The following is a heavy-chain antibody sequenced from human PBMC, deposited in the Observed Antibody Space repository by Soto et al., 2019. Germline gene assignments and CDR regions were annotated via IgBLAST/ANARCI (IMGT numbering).Heavy chain of an antibody. D-gene: IGHD2-2*02. CDR1: GFTFSSYG. CDR3: AKDPDPSLPAAIVHYYMDV. CDR2: ISYDGSNK. Sequence: PGGSLRLSCAAPGFTFSSYGMHWVRQAPGKGLEWVAVISYDGSNKYYADSVKGRFTISRDNAKNSLYLQMNSLRAEDTALYYCAKDPDPSLPAAIVHYYMDVWGKGTTVTVSS. V-gene: IGHV3-30*18. J-gene: IGHJ6*03.